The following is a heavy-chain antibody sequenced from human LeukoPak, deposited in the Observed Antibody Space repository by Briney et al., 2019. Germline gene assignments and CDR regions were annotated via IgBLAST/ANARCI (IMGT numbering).Heavy chain of an antibody. D-gene: IGHD6-13*01. CDR2: INHSGST. V-gene: IGHV4-34*01. CDR1: GGSFSGYY. Sequence: SEILSLTCAVYGGSFSGYYWSWIRQPPGKGLEWIGEINHSGSTNYNPSLKSRVTISVDTSKNQFSLKLGSVTAADTAVYYCARLRGEWRAYSSIYYYYMDVWGKGTTVTVSS. CDR3: ARLRGEWRAYSSIYYYYMDV. J-gene: IGHJ6*03.